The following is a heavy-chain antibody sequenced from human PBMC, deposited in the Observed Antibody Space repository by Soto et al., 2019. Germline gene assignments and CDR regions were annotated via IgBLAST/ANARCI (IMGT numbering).Heavy chain of an antibody. J-gene: IGHJ4*02. D-gene: IGHD6-13*01. CDR3: ARSSTWSPPSFDS. CDR1: GGSISSYY. Sequence: SETLSLTCTVSGGSISSYYWTWIRQSPGKGLEWIGYIYYSGSTIYYSGSTNYNPSLKSRVTISQDTSNNQFSLNLSSVTAADTAVYFCARSSTWSPPSFDSWGQGTLVTVSS. V-gene: IGHV4-59*08. CDR2: IYYSGSTIYYSGST.